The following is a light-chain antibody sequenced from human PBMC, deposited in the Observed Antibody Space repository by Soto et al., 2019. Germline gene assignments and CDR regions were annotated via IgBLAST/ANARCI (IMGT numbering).Light chain of an antibody. CDR1: KLGDKY. CDR3: QAWDSSTACGV. CDR2: QDS. V-gene: IGLV3-1*01. J-gene: IGLJ1*01. Sequence: SYELTQPPSVSVSPGQTASITCSGDKLGDKYACWYQQKPGQSPVLVIYQDSKRPSGIPERFSGSNSGNTATLTISGTQAMDEADYYCQAWDSSTACGVFGTGTKLTVI.